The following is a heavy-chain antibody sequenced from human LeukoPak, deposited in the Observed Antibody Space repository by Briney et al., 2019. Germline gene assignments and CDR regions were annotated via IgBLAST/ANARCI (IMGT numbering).Heavy chain of an antibody. J-gene: IGHJ3*02. Sequence: GGSLRLSCAASGFTFSSYAMHWVRQAPGKGLEWVAVISYDGSNKYYADSVKGRFTISRDNSKNTLYLQMNSLRAEDTAVYYCAKDFTMIDAFDIWGQGTMVTVSS. CDR3: AKDFTMIDAFDI. CDR2: ISYDGSNK. V-gene: IGHV3-30*04. D-gene: IGHD3-22*01. CDR1: GFTFSSYA.